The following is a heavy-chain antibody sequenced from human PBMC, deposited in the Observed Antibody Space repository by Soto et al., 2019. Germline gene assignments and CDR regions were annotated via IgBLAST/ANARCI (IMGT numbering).Heavy chain of an antibody. V-gene: IGHV1-8*01. CDR3: ARRGDNSRWSYFYYLGMGV. CDR2: MNPNSGNT. Sequence: QVQLVQSGAEVKKPGASVKVSCKASGYTFTSYDINWVRQATGQGLEWMGWMNPNSGNTGYAQKFQGRVNMTRKTPISKALMELSRPRSEDPAVYYCARRGDNSRWSYFYYLGMGVWGQGTTVTVSS. J-gene: IGHJ6*01. D-gene: IGHD6-13*01. CDR1: GYTFTSYD.